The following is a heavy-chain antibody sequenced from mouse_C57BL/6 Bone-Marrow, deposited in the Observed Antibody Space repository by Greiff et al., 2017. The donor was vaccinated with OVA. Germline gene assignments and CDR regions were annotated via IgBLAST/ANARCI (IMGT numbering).Heavy chain of an antibody. CDR2: ISGGGGNT. Sequence: EVHLVESGGGLVKPGGSLKLSCAASGFTFSSYTMSWVRQTPEKRLEWVATISGGGGNTYYPDSVKGRFTISRDNAKNTLYLQMSSLRSEDTALYYCARKSRGIDYWGQGTTLTVSS. V-gene: IGHV5-9*01. J-gene: IGHJ2*01. CDR1: GFTFSSYT. CDR3: ARKSRGIDY. D-gene: IGHD1-1*01.